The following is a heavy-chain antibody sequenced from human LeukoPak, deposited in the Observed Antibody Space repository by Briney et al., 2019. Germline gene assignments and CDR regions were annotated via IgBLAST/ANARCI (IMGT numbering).Heavy chain of an antibody. CDR3: AAYVAVTGTARLDY. Sequence: SETLSLTCTVSGGSISSYYWSWIRQPPGKGLEGIGYIYYSGSTNYNPSLKSRVTISVDTSKNQFSLKLSSVTAADTAMYYCAAYVAVTGTARLDYWGQGTLVTVSS. J-gene: IGHJ4*02. CDR1: GGSISSYY. V-gene: IGHV4-59*08. CDR2: IYYSGST. D-gene: IGHD6-19*01.